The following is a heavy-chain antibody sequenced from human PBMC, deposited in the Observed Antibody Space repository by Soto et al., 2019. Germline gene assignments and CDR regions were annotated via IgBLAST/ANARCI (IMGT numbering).Heavy chain of an antibody. CDR3: GTVRPSGYVLS. J-gene: IGHJ5*02. CDR1: GGSLSSYY. V-gene: IGHV4-59*01. D-gene: IGHD6-25*01. Sequence: SETLSLTCTVSGGSLSSYYWTWIRQSPGKGLEWIGYVYFSGNTNYNPSLKSRVTISIDTSKNQFSLRLASVTAADTAFYYCGTVRPSGYVLSWGQGTLVTVSS. CDR2: VYFSGNT.